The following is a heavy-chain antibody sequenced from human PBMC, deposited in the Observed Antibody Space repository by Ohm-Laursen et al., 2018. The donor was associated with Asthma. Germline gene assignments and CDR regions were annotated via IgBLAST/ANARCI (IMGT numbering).Heavy chain of an antibody. CDR3: AKKGLYSDADEYVSYSDADDFFAY. CDR1: AGSISRDNL. CDR2: IPVRGRT. V-gene: IGHV4-4*02. D-gene: IGHD3-16*01. Sequence: SETLSLTCSVSAGSISRDNLWSWVRQAPGKGLEWIGDIPVRGRTKYNPSLTSRVTMSVDRSKSQFSLRLKSVTAADTAVYYCAKKGLYSDADEYVSYSDADDFFAYWGQGILVTVSS. J-gene: IGHJ4*02.